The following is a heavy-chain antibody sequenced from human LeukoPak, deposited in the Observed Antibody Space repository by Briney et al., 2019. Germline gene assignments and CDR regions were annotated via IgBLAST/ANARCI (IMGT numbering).Heavy chain of an antibody. Sequence: PGGFLRLSCAASGFTFSSYGMHWVRQAPGKGLEGVAFIRYDGSNKYYADSVKGRFTISRDNSKNTLYLQMNSLRAEDTAVYYCARGCSSTSCYAYYYYYYMDVWGKGTTVTVSS. CDR3: ARGCSSTSCYAYYYYYYMDV. CDR2: IRYDGSNK. V-gene: IGHV3-30*02. D-gene: IGHD2-2*01. J-gene: IGHJ6*03. CDR1: GFTFSSYG.